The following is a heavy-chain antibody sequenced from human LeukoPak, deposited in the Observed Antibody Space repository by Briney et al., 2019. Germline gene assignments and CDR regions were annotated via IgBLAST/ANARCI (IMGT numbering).Heavy chain of an antibody. CDR1: GGTFSSYA. J-gene: IGHJ3*02. V-gene: IGHV1-69*04. D-gene: IGHD3-22*01. CDR2: IIPIFGIA. CDR3: ARADSSGYYQRRDAFDI. Sequence: SVKVSCKASGGTFSSYAISGVRQAPGQGLEWMGRIIPIFGIANYAQKFQGRVTITADKSTSTAYMELSSLRSEDTAVYYCARADSSGYYQRRDAFDIWGQGTMVTVSS.